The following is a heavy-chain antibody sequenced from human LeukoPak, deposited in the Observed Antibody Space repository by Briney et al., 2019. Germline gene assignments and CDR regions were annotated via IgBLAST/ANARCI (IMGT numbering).Heavy chain of an antibody. D-gene: IGHD6-13*01. CDR2: IIPIFGIA. J-gene: IGHJ5*02. Sequence: ASVKVSCKASGGTFSSYAISWVRQAPGQGLEWMGRIIPIFGIANYAQKFQGRVTITADKSTSTAYMELSSLRSEDTAVYYCARDDSSSWYGNWFDPWAREPWSPSPQ. V-gene: IGHV1-69*04. CDR3: ARDDSSSWYGNWFDP. CDR1: GGTFSSYA.